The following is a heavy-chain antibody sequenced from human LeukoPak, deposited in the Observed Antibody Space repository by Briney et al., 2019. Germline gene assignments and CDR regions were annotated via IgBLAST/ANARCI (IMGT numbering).Heavy chain of an antibody. CDR3: AKDYDYYDSSGYYYFDY. Sequence: GGSLRLSCAASGFTFSSYGMHWVRQAPGKGLEWVAFIRYDGSNKYYADSVKGRFTISRDNSKNTLYLQMNSLRAEDTAVYYCAKDYDYYDSSGYYYFDYWGQGTLVTVSS. CDR2: IRYDGSNK. J-gene: IGHJ4*02. V-gene: IGHV3-30*02. CDR1: GFTFSSYG. D-gene: IGHD3-22*01.